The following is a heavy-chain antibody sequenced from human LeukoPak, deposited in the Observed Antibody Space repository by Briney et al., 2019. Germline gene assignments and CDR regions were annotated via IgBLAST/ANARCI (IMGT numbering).Heavy chain of an antibody. J-gene: IGHJ6*03. CDR1: GYTFTGYY. CDR2: INPNSGGT. V-gene: IGHV1-2*02. CDR3: AKWELLQPGNWGYDYYYMDV. Sequence: GGSVNVSCQASGYTFTGYYMHWVRQAPGQGLEGMGWINPNSGGTNYEQKFQGRVTMTRDTSSSPEYMEVSRLRSDDTAVYYCAKWELLQPGNWGYDYYYMDVWGKGTTVTVSS. D-gene: IGHD1-26*01.